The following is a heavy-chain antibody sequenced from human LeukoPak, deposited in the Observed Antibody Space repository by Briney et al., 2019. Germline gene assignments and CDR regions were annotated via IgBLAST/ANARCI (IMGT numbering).Heavy chain of an antibody. Sequence: SGPTLVKPTQTLTLTCTFSGFSLNTHRVGVGRIRQPPGKALEGLALIYWDDDKRYSPSLRTRLTITKDTSKNQVVLTMTNMASVDTGTYFCVRISRSFVVATDWFFDLWGRGTLVTVSS. V-gene: IGHV2-5*04. J-gene: IGHJ2*01. D-gene: IGHD2-21*02. CDR3: VRISRSFVVATDWFFDL. CDR1: GFSLNTHRVG. CDR2: IYWDDDK.